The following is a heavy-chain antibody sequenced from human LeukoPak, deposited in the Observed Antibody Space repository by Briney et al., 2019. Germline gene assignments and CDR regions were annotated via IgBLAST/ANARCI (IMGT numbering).Heavy chain of an antibody. D-gene: IGHD3-22*01. V-gene: IGHV4-59*01. CDR1: GGSISSYY. J-gene: IGHJ5*02. Sequence: PSETLSLTCTVSGGSISSYYWSWIRQPPGKELEWIGYIYYSGSTNYNPSLKSRVTISVDTSKNQFSLKLSSVTAADTAVYYCARGGDYYDSSAEGWFDPWGQGNVVTVSS. CDR2: IYYSGST. CDR3: ARGGDYYDSSAEGWFDP.